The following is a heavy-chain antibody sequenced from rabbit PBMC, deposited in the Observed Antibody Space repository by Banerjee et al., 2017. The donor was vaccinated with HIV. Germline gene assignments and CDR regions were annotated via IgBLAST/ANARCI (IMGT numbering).Heavy chain of an antibody. V-gene: IGHV1S40*01. CDR1: GFSFSSSYY. D-gene: IGHD1-1*01. CDR3: ARTGSGGVKPFNL. J-gene: IGHJ4*01. CDR2: IYAGSSGST. Sequence: QSLEESGGDLVKPGASLTLTCTASGFSFSSSYYMCWVRQAPGKGLEWIACIYAGSSGSTYYANWATGRFTGSKTSSTTVTLQMTSLTAADTATYFCARTGSGGVKPFNLWGQGTLVTVS.